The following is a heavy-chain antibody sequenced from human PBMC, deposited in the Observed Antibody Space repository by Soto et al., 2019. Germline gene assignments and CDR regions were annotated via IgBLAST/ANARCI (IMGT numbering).Heavy chain of an antibody. CDR1: GFTFSSYG. CDR3: ARDPQQLVLSQYFDY. D-gene: IGHD6-6*01. V-gene: IGHV3-30*03. J-gene: IGHJ4*02. CDR2: ISYDGSNK. Sequence: GGSLRLSCAASGFTFSSYGMHWVRQAPGKGLEWVAVISYDGSNKYYADSVKGRFTISRDNSKNTLYLQMNSLRAEDTAVYYCARDPQQLVLSQYFDYWGQGTLVTVSS.